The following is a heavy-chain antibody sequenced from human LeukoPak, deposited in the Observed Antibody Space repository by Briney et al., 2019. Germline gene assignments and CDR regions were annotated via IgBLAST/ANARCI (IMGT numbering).Heavy chain of an antibody. Sequence: AGGSLRLSCAASGFTFSNAWMSGVRQAPGKGLEWVGRIKSKTDGGTTDYAAPVKGRFTISRDDSKNTLYLQMNSLKTEDTAVYYCTTFTIFGVVIDFDYWGQGTLVTVSS. D-gene: IGHD3-3*01. V-gene: IGHV3-15*01. CDR2: IKSKTDGGTT. CDR3: TTFTIFGVVIDFDY. J-gene: IGHJ4*02. CDR1: GFTFSNAW.